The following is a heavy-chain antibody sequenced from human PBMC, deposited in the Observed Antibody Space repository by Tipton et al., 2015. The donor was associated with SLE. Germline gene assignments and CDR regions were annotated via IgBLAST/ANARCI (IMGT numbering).Heavy chain of an antibody. J-gene: IGHJ3*02. CDR1: GFTFSNYW. CDR2: IYYDGSNT. CDR3: AKDLYSGNYYDAFDI. V-gene: IGHV3-30*18. Sequence: SLRLSCAASGFTFSNYWMTWVRQAAGKGLEWVAFIYYDGSNTYYADSVKGRFTISRDNSKNTLYLQLNRLRAEDTAVYFCAKDLYSGNYYDAFDIWDQGTMVTVSS. D-gene: IGHD1-26*01.